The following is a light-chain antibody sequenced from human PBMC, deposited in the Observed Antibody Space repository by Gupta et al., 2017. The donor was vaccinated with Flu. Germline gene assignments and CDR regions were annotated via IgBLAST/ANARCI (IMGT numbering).Light chain of an antibody. J-gene: IGKJ3*01. CDR1: QSISRSY. Sequence: GTLSLSPGERATRSCRASQSISRSYLAWYQQTPGQAPRLLIYGASSRATGIPDRFSGSGSGTDFTLTISRLEPEDFAVYYCQQYGNSPFTFGPGTKVDIK. CDR2: GAS. CDR3: QQYGNSPFT. V-gene: IGKV3-20*01.